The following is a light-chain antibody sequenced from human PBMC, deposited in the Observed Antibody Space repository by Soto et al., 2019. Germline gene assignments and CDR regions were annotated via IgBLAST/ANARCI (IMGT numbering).Light chain of an antibody. CDR1: QSLLHSNGYNY. Sequence: DSVMTQSPLSLPVAPGDPASICFMSSQSLLHSNGYNYLDWYLQKPGQSPQLLIYLGSNRASGVPDRFSGSGSGTDFTLKISRVEAEDVGVYYCMQALQTPPTFGQGTRLEI. V-gene: IGKV2-28*01. J-gene: IGKJ5*01. CDR3: MQALQTPPT. CDR2: LGS.